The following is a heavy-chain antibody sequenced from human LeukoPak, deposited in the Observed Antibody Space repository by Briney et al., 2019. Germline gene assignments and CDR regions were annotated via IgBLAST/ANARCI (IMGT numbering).Heavy chain of an antibody. D-gene: IGHD3-3*01. Sequence: GASVKVPCKASGYTFTSYDINWVRQATGQGLEWMGWMNPNSGNTGYAQKFQGRVTMTRNTSISTAYMELSSLRSEDTAVYYCARVGYDFWSDYSNWFDPWGQGTLVTVSS. CDR3: ARVGYDFWSDYSNWFDP. CDR1: GYTFTSYD. J-gene: IGHJ5*02. CDR2: MNPNSGNT. V-gene: IGHV1-8*01.